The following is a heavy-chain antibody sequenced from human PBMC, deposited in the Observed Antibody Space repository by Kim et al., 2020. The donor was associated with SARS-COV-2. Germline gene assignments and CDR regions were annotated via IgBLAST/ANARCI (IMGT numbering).Heavy chain of an antibody. CDR3: ARDIAAAGTVWFDP. D-gene: IGHD6-13*01. Sequence: AQNYQGRGTITADKSTSTAYMGLSSLRSEDTAVYYCARDIAAAGTVWFDPWGQGTLVTVSS. J-gene: IGHJ5*02. V-gene: IGHV1-69*04.